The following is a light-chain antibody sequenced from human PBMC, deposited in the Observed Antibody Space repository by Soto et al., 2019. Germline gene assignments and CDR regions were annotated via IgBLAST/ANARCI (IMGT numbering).Light chain of an antibody. Sequence: EIVMTQSPATLSVSPGERATLSCRASQSVSSNLAWYQQKPGQAPRLLIYGASTRAPGIPARFSGSGSGTEFTLTISSLQSEDFAVYYCQQYKNWGYTFGQGTKLEIK. CDR2: GAS. CDR1: QSVSSN. J-gene: IGKJ2*01. CDR3: QQYKNWGYT. V-gene: IGKV3-15*01.